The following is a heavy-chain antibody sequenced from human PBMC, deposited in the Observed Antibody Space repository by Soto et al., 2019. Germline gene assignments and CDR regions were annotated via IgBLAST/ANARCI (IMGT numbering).Heavy chain of an antibody. Sequence: QVQLVQSGAEVKKPGSSVKVSCKASGGTFSSYDISWVRQAPGQGLEWMGGIIPIFGTANYAQKLQGRVTITENESTSTAYMELSSLRSEDTAVYYWAAGGGDRAAARTDEYGMDVWGQGTTVTVSS. CDR1: GGTFSSYD. CDR2: IIPIFGTA. V-gene: IGHV1-69*01. J-gene: IGHJ6*02. D-gene: IGHD6-13*01. CDR3: AAGGGDRAAARTDEYGMDV.